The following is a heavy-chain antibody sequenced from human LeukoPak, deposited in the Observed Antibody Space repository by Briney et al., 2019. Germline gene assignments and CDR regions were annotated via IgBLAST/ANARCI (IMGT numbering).Heavy chain of an antibody. CDR3: AKDAVAPGSGGDYFDV. CDR2: LVASGGRT. CDR1: GFTFSSYA. J-gene: IGHJ4*02. V-gene: IGHV3-23*01. D-gene: IGHD3-10*01. Sequence: PGGSLRLSCAASGFTFSSYAMTWVRQAPGKGLGWVSTLVASGGRTYYADSVKGRFTISRDNSKNTLFLQMNSLRAEDTALYYCAKDAVAPGSGGDYFDVWGQGTLVAVSS.